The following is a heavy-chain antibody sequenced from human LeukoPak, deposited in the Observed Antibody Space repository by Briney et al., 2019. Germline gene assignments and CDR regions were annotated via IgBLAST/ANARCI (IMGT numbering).Heavy chain of an antibody. J-gene: IGHJ4*02. D-gene: IGHD3-10*01. Sequence: GGSLRLSCAASGFTFSSYGMHWVRQTPGKGLEWVAFIRYDGSNKYYADSVKGRFTISGDNSKNTLYLQMNSLRAEDTAVYYCARDTYGSGSFIGPLDNWGQGTLVTVSS. V-gene: IGHV3-30*02. CDR1: GFTFSSYG. CDR2: IRYDGSNK. CDR3: ARDTYGSGSFIGPLDN.